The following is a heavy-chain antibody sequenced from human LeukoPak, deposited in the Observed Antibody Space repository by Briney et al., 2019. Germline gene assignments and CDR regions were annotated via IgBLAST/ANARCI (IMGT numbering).Heavy chain of an antibody. Sequence: GGSLRLSRAASGFTFSSYAMSWVRQAPGKGLEWVSAISGSGGSTYYADSVKGRFTISRDNSKNTLYLQMNSLRAEDTAVYYCAKARKWSLHGTDVWGQGTTVTVSS. CDR1: GFTFSSYA. J-gene: IGHJ6*02. D-gene: IGHD2-15*01. CDR3: AKARKWSLHGTDV. V-gene: IGHV3-23*01. CDR2: ISGSGGST.